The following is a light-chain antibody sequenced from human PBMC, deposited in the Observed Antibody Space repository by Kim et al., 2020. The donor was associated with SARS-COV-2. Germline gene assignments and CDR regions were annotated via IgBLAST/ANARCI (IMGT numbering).Light chain of an antibody. CDR3: QQYYTYPIT. CDR2: AAS. Sequence: SKGDRVTITCRASQGIGSYLAWCQQKSGKAPKLLIYAASTLQSGVPSRFSGSGSGTDFTLTISCLQSEDFATYYCQQYYTYPITFGQGTRLEIK. CDR1: QGIGSY. J-gene: IGKJ5*01. V-gene: IGKV1-8*01.